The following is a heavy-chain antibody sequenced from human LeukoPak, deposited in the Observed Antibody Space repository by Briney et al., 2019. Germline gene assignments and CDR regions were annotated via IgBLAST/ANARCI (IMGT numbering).Heavy chain of an antibody. CDR3: AKDEARGYSYASAFDY. D-gene: IGHD5-18*01. J-gene: IGHJ4*02. CDR1: GFTFSSYG. V-gene: IGHV3-30*02. Sequence: GGSLRLSCAASGFTFSSYGMHWVRQAPGKGLEWVAFIRYDGSNKYYADSVKGRFTISRDNSKNTLYLQMNSLRAEDTAVYYCAKDEARGYSYASAFDYWGQGTLVSASS. CDR2: IRYDGSNK.